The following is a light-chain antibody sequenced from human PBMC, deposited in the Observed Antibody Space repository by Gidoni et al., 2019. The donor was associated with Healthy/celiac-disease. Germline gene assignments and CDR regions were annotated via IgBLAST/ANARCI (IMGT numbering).Light chain of an antibody. V-gene: IGLV3-21*04. J-gene: IGLJ2*01. CDR1: NIGSKS. CDR3: QVWDSSSDHPV. CDR2: YDS. Sequence: PGKTARITCGGNNIGSKSVHWYQQKPGQAPVLVIYYDSDRPSGIPERFSGSNSGNTATLTISRVEAGDEADYYCQVWDSSSDHPVFGGGTKLTVL.